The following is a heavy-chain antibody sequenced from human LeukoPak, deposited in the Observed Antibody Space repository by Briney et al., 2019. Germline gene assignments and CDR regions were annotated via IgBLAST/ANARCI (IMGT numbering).Heavy chain of an antibody. V-gene: IGHV3-33*01. CDR2: IWYDGSNK. J-gene: IGHJ2*01. D-gene: IGHD4-17*01. CDR3: ARVPSGTVTTGHVNWYFDL. CDR1: GFTFSSYG. Sequence: GGSLRLSCAASGFTFSSYGMHWVRQAPGKGLEWEAVIWYDGSNKYYADSVKGRFTISRDNSKNTLYLQMNSLRAEDTAVYCCARVPSGTVTTGHVNWYFDLWGRGTLVTVSS.